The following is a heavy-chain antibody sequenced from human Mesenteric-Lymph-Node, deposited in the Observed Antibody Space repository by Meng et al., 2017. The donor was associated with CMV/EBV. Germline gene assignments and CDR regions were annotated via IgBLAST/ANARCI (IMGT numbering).Heavy chain of an antibody. D-gene: IGHD1-1*01. Sequence: GESLKISCAASGFDFSSYDMNWVRQTPGKGLEWVANIKYDGTDKYYVDSVKGRFTISRDNSKNTLYLQMNSLRPEDTAVYYCAKGDTTHPPGDYWGQGTLVTVSS. CDR3: AKGDTTHPPGDY. J-gene: IGHJ4*02. V-gene: IGHV3-30*02. CDR2: IKYDGTDK. CDR1: GFDFSSYD.